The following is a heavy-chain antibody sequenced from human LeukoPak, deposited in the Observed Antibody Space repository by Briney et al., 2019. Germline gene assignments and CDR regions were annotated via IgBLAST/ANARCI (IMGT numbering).Heavy chain of an antibody. CDR1: GYTFTSYD. CDR2: MNPNSGNT. V-gene: IGHV1-8*01. D-gene: IGHD2-15*01. CDR3: AIVRPSYCSGGSCRPYNWFDP. J-gene: IGHJ5*02. Sequence: ASVKVSCKASGYTFTSYDINWVRQATGQGLEWMGWMNPNSGNTGYAQKFQGRVTMTRNTSISTAYMELSSLRSEDTAVYYCAIVRPSYCSGGSCRPYNWFDPWGQGTLVTVSS.